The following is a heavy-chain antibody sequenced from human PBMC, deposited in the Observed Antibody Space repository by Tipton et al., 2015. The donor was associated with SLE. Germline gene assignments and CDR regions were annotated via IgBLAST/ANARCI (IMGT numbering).Heavy chain of an antibody. CDR3: ARAPDYYDSSGSDY. J-gene: IGHJ4*02. CDR1: GGSISSYH. Sequence: TLSLTCTVSGGSISSYHWSWIRLPAGKGLEWIGRIYTSGSTNYNPSLKSRVTMSVDTSKNQFSLKLSSVTAADTAVYYCARAPDYYDSSGSDYWGQGTLVTVSS. CDR2: IYTSGST. D-gene: IGHD3-22*01. V-gene: IGHV4-4*07.